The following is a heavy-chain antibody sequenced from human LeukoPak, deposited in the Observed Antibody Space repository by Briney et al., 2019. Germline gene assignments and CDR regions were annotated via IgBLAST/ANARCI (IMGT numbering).Heavy chain of an antibody. D-gene: IGHD6-19*01. Sequence: GGSLRLSCAASGFTLSSYAMSWVRQAPGKGLEWVSAISGSGGSTYYADSVKGRFTISRDNSKNTLYLQMNSLRAEDTAVYYCAKTVRIAVAGYYFDYWGQGTLVTVSS. CDR1: GFTLSSYA. CDR3: AKTVRIAVAGYYFDY. CDR2: ISGSGGST. V-gene: IGHV3-23*01. J-gene: IGHJ4*02.